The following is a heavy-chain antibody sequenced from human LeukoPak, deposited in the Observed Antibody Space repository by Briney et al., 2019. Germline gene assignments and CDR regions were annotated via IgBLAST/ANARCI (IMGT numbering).Heavy chain of an antibody. CDR2: IYYSGTS. CDR1: GGFFSSTTYF. D-gene: IGHD5-24*01. V-gene: IGHV4-39*01. Sequence: SETLSLTCTVSGGFFSSTTYFWAWIRQPPGKGLQWLGTIYYSGTSYCNPSLETRVTLSVDTSKNQFSLRLTSVTAADTAVYYCASLFDNFPENRFDYWGRGTLVTVSS. CDR3: ASLFDNFPENRFDY. J-gene: IGHJ4*02.